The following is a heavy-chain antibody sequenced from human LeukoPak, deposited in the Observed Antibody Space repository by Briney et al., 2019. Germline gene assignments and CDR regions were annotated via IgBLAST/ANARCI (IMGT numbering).Heavy chain of an antibody. CDR3: ARDMLQQQLVSFDY. CDR1: GYTFTSYG. D-gene: IGHD6-13*01. J-gene: IGHJ4*02. V-gene: IGHV1-18*01. CDR2: ISAYNGNT. Sequence: ASVKVSCKASGYTFTSYGISWVRQAPGRGLEWMGWISAYNGNTNYAQKLQGRVTMTTDTSTSTAYMELRSLRSDDTAVYYCARDMLQQQLVSFDYWGQGTLSPSPQ.